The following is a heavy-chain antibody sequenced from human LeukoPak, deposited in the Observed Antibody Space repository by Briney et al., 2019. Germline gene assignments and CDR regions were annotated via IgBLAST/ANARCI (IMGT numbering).Heavy chain of an antibody. J-gene: IGHJ4*02. D-gene: IGHD6-13*01. Sequence: GGSLRLSCAASGFTFDDYAMHWVRQAPGKGLEWVSLISRDGGSTYYADSVKGRFTISRDNSKNTLYLQMNSLRAEDTAVYYCAREDSSSWVFDYWGQGTLVTVSS. V-gene: IGHV3-43*02. CDR2: ISRDGGST. CDR1: GFTFDDYA. CDR3: AREDSSSWVFDY.